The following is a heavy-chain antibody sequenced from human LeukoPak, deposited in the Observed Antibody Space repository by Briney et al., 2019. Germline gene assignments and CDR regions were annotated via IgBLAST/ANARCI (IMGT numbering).Heavy chain of an antibody. D-gene: IGHD6-6*01. Sequence: GSVKVSRKPSLYTFTSYGISMVRPAPGQGREWLGWISAYNGNTNYAQKLQGRVTMTTDTSTRTAYMELRSLRSDDTAVYSCAGDLEYTPFDPWGQGTLVTVSS. CDR2: ISAYNGNT. J-gene: IGHJ5*02. CDR3: AGDLEYTPFDP. V-gene: IGHV1-18*01. CDR1: LYTFTSYG.